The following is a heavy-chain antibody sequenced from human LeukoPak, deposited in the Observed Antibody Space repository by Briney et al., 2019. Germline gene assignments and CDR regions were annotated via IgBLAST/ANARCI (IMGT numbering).Heavy chain of an antibody. D-gene: IGHD3-22*01. Sequence: NPSETLSLTCTVSGGSISSGSYYWSWIRQPAGKGLEWIGRIYTSGSTNYNPSLKSRVTISVDTSKNQFSLKLSSVTAADTAVYYCARTFDSSGYFWVTPNDAFDIWGQGTMVTVSS. CDR2: IYTSGST. CDR3: ARTFDSSGYFWVTPNDAFDI. CDR1: GGSISSGSYY. V-gene: IGHV4-61*02. J-gene: IGHJ3*02.